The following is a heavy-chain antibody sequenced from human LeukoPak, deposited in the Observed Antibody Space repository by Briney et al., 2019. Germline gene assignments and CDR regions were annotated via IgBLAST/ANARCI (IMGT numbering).Heavy chain of an antibody. V-gene: IGHV3-23*01. CDR3: ANGWSLPH. CDR2: ITGSGEST. D-gene: IGHD6-19*01. J-gene: IGHJ1*01. CDR1: GFTFSTYA. Sequence: GGSLRLSCAASGFTFSTYAMSWVRQAPGKGLEWISAITGSGESTYYADSVKGRFTISRDNSKNTLYLQMNSLRAEDTAVYYCANGWSLPHWGQGTLVTVSS.